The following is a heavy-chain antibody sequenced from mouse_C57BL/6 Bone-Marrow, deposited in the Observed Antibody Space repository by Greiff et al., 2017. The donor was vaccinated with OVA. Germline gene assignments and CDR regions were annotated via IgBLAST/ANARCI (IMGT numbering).Heavy chain of an antibody. Sequence: EVMLVESGGGLVKPGGSLKLSCAASGFTFSDYGMHWVRQAPEKGLEWVAYISSGSSTIYYADTVKGRFTISRDNAKNTLFLQMNSLRSEDTAMYYCARRDTTVVARGYFDVWGTGTTVTVSS. V-gene: IGHV5-17*01. CDR3: ARRDTTVVARGYFDV. CDR1: GFTFSDYG. J-gene: IGHJ1*03. CDR2: ISSGSSTI. D-gene: IGHD1-1*01.